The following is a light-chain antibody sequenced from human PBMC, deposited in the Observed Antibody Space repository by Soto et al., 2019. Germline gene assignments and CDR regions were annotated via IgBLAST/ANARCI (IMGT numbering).Light chain of an antibody. V-gene: IGLV1-51*01. J-gene: IGLJ3*02. CDR1: TSNIGSDY. CDR3: ATWDSSLDGVM. Sequence: QSVLTQPPSMSAAPGQKVSISCSGSTSNIGSDYVSWYQHLPGTAPRLLIYDNNKRPSGIPDRFSGSKSGTSATLGITGLQTGDEADYYCATWDSSLDGVMFGGGTKVTVL. CDR2: DNN.